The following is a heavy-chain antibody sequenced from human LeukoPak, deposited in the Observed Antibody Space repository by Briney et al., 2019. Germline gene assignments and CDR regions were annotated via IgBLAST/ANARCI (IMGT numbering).Heavy chain of an antibody. CDR1: GGSISSYY. CDR2: IYYSGST. V-gene: IGHV4-59*08. Sequence: PETLSLTCTVSGGSISSYYWSWIRQPPGKGLEWIGYIYYSGSTNYNPSIKSRVTIPVDTSKNQFSLKLSSVTAADTAVYYCARHSPKYSSSWYSLFDYWGQGALVTVSS. D-gene: IGHD6-13*01. CDR3: ARHSPKYSSSWYSLFDY. J-gene: IGHJ4*02.